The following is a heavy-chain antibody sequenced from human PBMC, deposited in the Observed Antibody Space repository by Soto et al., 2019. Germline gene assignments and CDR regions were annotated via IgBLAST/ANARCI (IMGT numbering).Heavy chain of an antibody. Sequence: LRLSCAASGFTFSSYAMSWVRQAPGKGLEWVSSMSGAGRSSYDADSVKGRFTISRDNSKNTLYLQMNNLRAEDTALYYCAKGPIFGVENIYDYWGQGTLVTAPQ. CDR3: AKGPIFGVENIYDY. CDR2: MSGAGRSS. J-gene: IGHJ4*02. CDR1: GFTFSSYA. D-gene: IGHD3-3*01. V-gene: IGHV3-23*01.